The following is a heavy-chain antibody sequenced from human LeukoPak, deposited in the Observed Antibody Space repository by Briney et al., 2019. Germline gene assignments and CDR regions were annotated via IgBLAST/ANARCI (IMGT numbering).Heavy chain of an antibody. Sequence: GGSLRLSCAASGFTFSSYAMHWVRQAPGKGLEWVAVISYDGSNKYYADSVKGRFTISRDNSKNTLYLQMNSLRAEDTAVYYCAKDFSWTWTPLSDWGQGTLVTVSS. CDR2: ISYDGSNK. J-gene: IGHJ4*02. V-gene: IGHV3-30*04. CDR1: GFTFSSYA. D-gene: IGHD2/OR15-2a*01. CDR3: AKDFSWTWTPLSD.